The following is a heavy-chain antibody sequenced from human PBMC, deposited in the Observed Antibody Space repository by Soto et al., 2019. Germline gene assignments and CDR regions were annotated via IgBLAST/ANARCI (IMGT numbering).Heavy chain of an antibody. Sequence: SETLSLTCNVSGASISSGDYYWSWIRQPPGKGLEWIGYIYFSETTSYNPSLKSRVTISGDKSKNQFSLRLTSVTAADTAVYYCARGRPRGYSYGYFLYWGQGTLVTVSS. V-gene: IGHV4-30-4*01. CDR1: GASISSGDYY. J-gene: IGHJ4*02. CDR2: IYFSETT. D-gene: IGHD5-18*01. CDR3: ARGRPRGYSYGYFLY.